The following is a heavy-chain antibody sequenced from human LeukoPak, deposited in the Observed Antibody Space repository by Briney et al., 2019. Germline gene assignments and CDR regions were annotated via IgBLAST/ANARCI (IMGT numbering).Heavy chain of an antibody. CDR2: IYYSGST. Sequence: SETLSLTCTVSGGSISSHYWSWIRQPPGKGLEWIGYIYYSGSTNYNPSLKSRVTTSVDTSKNQFSLKLSSVTAADTAAYYCARAAPTGVDPWGQGTLVTVSS. V-gene: IGHV4-59*11. CDR3: ARAAPTGVDP. J-gene: IGHJ5*02. D-gene: IGHD3-10*01. CDR1: GGSISSHY.